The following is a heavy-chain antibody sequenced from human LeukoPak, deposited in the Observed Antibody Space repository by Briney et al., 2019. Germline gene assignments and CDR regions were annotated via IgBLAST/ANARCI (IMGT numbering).Heavy chain of an antibody. D-gene: IGHD3-10*01. CDR2: IIPILGIA. CDR3: ARQARGNWFDP. Sequence: ASVKVSCKASGGTFSSYAISWVRQAPGQGLEWMGRIIPILGIANYAQKFQGRVTITADKSTSTAYMELSSLRSEDTAVYYCARQARGNWFDPWGQGTLVTVSS. V-gene: IGHV1-69*04. J-gene: IGHJ5*02. CDR1: GGTFSSYA.